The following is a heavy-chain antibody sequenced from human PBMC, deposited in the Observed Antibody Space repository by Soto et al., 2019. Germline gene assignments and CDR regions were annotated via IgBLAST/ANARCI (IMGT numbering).Heavy chain of an antibody. D-gene: IGHD4-17*01. CDR3: ARDTGDYGDYEVGFDP. CDR2: IIPILGIA. J-gene: IGHJ5*02. Sequence: QVQLVQSGAEVKKPGSSVKVSCKASGGTFSSYTISWVRQAPGQGHEWMGRIIPILGIANYAQKFQGRLTITADKSTSTAYMELSSLISEDTAVYYCARDTGDYGDYEVGFDPWGQGTLVTVSS. CDR1: GGTFSSYT. V-gene: IGHV1-69*08.